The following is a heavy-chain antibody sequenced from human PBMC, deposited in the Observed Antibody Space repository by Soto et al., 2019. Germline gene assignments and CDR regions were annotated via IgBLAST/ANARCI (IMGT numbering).Heavy chain of an antibody. Sequence: QVLVVQSGAEVKKPGSSVKVSCKVSGGTFNLYAMSWVRQAPGQGLEWMGGIIPSFNTAKYAQKFQGRVTITADESTSTAYMELSSLRSEVTAVFFCASGPFTLSGNYSDYWGQGTLVTVSS. CDR3: ASGPFTLSGNYSDY. J-gene: IGHJ4*02. CDR2: IIPSFNTA. CDR1: GGTFNLYA. D-gene: IGHD1-26*01. V-gene: IGHV1-69*01.